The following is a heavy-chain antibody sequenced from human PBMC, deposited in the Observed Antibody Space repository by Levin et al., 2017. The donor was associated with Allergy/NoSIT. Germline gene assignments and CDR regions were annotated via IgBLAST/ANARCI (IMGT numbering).Heavy chain of an antibody. J-gene: IGHJ4*02. V-gene: IGHV3-23*01. CDR1: GFTFSSYA. Sequence: SCAASGFTFSSYAMSWVRQAPGKGLEWVSAISGSGGSTYYADSVKGRFTISRDNSKNTLYLQMNSLRAEDTAVYYCAKYRYCSSTSCYRGIDYWGQGTLVTVSS. CDR3: AKYRYCSSTSCYRGIDY. D-gene: IGHD2-2*01. CDR2: ISGSGGST.